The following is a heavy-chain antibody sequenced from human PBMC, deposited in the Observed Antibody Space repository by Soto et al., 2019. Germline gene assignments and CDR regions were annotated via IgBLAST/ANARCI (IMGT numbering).Heavy chain of an antibody. CDR1: GGSISSSSYY. D-gene: IGHD3-10*01. Sequence: PSETLSLTCTVSGGSISSSSYYWGWIRQPPGKGLEWIGSIYYSGSTYYNPSLKSRVTISVDTSKNQFSLKLSSVTAADTAVYYCAKGGSGSYSNAFEIWGQGTMVTVSS. CDR3: AKGGSGSYSNAFEI. J-gene: IGHJ3*02. CDR2: IYYSGST. V-gene: IGHV4-39*01.